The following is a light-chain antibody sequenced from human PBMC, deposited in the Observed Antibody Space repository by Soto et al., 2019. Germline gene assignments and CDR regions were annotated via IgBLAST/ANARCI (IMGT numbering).Light chain of an antibody. CDR2: DVS. V-gene: IGLV2-14*03. J-gene: IGLJ2*01. CDR1: SSDIGAYNH. Sequence: QSVLTQPASVSGSPGQSITISCTGTSSDIGAYNHVSWCQQHPGKAPKVMIYDVSNRPSGVSNRFSGSKSGNTASLTISGLQAEDEADYYCSSYTSGNSPVVFGGGTKLTVL. CDR3: SSYTSGNSPVV.